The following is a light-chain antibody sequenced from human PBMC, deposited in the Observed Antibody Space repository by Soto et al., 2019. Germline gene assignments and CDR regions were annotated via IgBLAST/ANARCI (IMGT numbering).Light chain of an antibody. CDR2: AAS. V-gene: IGKV3-20*01. Sequence: DIVLTQSPGTLSLSPGERATLSCRASQSINSRYLAWYQQKPGQAPRLLIYAASSRATGIPDRFSGSGSRTDFTLTISRLEPEDFAVYYCQQFGSSPGFTFGPGTKVDIK. CDR3: QQFGSSPGFT. J-gene: IGKJ3*01. CDR1: QSINSRY.